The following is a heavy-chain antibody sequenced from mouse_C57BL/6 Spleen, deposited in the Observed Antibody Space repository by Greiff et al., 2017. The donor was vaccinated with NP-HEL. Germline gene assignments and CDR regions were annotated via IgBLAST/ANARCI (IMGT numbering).Heavy chain of an antibody. CDR1: GYAFSSSW. CDR2: IYPGDGDT. D-gene: IGHD1-1*01. J-gene: IGHJ3*01. V-gene: IGHV1-82*01. Sequence: VMLVESGPELVKPGASVKISCKASGYAFSSSWMNWVKQRPGKGLEWIGRIYPGDGDTNYNGKFKGKATLTADKSSSTAYMQLSSLTSEDSAVYFCARWDYYGSSSFAYWGQGTLVTVSA. CDR3: ARWDYYGSSSFAY.